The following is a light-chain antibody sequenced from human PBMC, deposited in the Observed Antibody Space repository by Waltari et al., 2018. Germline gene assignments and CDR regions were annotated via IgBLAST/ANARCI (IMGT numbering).Light chain of an antibody. CDR2: TAS. CDR1: QDVSTY. CDR3: QQSYSTVWT. Sequence: DIQLTQSPSSLSASVGDRVTITCRASQDVSTYVNWYQQRPGKAPKVLIFTASNLQIGVPRRFSGSGSGTDFTLTISGLQPEDFGIYYCQQSYSTVWTFGQGTRVEIK. J-gene: IGKJ1*01. V-gene: IGKV1-39*01.